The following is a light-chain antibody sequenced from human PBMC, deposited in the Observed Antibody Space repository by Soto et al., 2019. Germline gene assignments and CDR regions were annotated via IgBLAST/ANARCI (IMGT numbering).Light chain of an antibody. CDR2: GAS. Sequence: EIVMTQSPATLSVSPGERATLSCRASQSVTTNLAWYQQTPGQAPRLLIYGASTRATGVSARFSGSGSGTEFTLTISSLQSEDLAVYYCQQYSNWPRTFGQGTKVEIK. V-gene: IGKV3-15*01. J-gene: IGKJ1*01. CDR1: QSVTTN. CDR3: QQYSNWPRT.